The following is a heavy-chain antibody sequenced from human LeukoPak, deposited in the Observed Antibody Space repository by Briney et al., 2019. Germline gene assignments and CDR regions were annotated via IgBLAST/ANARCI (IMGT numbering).Heavy chain of an antibody. J-gene: IGHJ4*02. Sequence: ASVKVSCKASGYTFTGYYMHWVRQAPGQGLEWMGRINPNSGGTNYVQKFQGRVTMTRDTSISTDYMELSRLRSDDTAVYYCARYYYDSSVYFDYWGQGTLVTVSS. D-gene: IGHD3-22*01. CDR1: GYTFTGYY. CDR3: ARYYYDSSVYFDY. CDR2: INPNSGGT. V-gene: IGHV1-2*06.